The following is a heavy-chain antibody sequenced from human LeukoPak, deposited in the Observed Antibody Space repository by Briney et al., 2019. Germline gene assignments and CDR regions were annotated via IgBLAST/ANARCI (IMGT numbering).Heavy chain of an antibody. V-gene: IGHV3-21*01. CDR1: GFTFSSYS. CDR2: ISSSSSYI. CDR3: ARGETYYYDSRGFDP. Sequence: PGGSLRLSCAASGFTFSSYSMNWVRQAPGKGLEWVSSISSSSSYIYYADSVKGRFTISRDNSKNTLYLQMNSLRAEDTAVYYCARGETYYYDSRGFDPWGEGTLVTVSS. J-gene: IGHJ5*02. D-gene: IGHD3-22*01.